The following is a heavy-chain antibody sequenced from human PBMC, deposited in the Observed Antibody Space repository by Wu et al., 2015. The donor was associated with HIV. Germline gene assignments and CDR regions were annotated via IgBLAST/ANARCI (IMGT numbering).Heavy chain of an antibody. CDR3: ARDRRARGDYYYYGMDV. D-gene: IGHD5-12*01. J-gene: IGHJ6*02. Sequence: QVQLVQSGAEVKKPGASVKVSCKASGYIFTSYGINWVRQAPGQGLEWMGRISVYNGHTNYAQKFQGRVTVTADIYTSTVYMIVKSLTSDDTAIYYCARDRRARGDYYYYGMDVWDQGP. V-gene: IGHV1-18*01. CDR2: ISVYNGHT. CDR1: GYIFTSYG.